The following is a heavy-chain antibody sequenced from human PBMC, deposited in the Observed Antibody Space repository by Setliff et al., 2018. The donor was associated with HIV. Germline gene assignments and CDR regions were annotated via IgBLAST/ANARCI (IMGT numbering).Heavy chain of an antibody. CDR2: IRSGGGAI. J-gene: IGHJ4*02. CDR3: ASPWLPIAAAGTGLSFDY. D-gene: IGHD6-13*01. Sequence: GGSLRLSCLVSGFKYSDWSMNWVRQAPGKGLEWVSYIRSGGGAIFYADSVKGRFSISRDDAKNSLYLQMNNLRAEDTAIYYCASPWLPIAAAGTGLSFDYWGQGTLVTVSS. CDR1: GFKYSDWS. V-gene: IGHV3-48*04.